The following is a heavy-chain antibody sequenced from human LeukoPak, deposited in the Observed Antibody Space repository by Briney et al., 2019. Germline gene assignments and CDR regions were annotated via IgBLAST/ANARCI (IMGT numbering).Heavy chain of an antibody. D-gene: IGHD3-9*01. CDR2: ISVSSGYI. J-gene: IGHJ5*02. CDR1: GFTFTYT. Sequence: GGSLRLSCAGSGFTFTYTMDWVRQAPGKGLEWVSSISVSSGYIYYADSVRGRFTISRDNAKNSLYLQMNSLRAEDTAVYYCAREGSYDIDNWFDPWGQGTLVTVSS. V-gene: IGHV3-21*04. CDR3: AREGSYDIDNWFDP.